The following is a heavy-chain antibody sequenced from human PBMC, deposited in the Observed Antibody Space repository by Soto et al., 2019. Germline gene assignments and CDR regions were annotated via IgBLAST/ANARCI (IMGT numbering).Heavy chain of an antibody. CDR2: IYYSGST. Sequence: QLQLQESGPGLVKPSETLSLTCTVSGGSISSSSYYWGWIRQPPGKGLEWIGSIYYSGSTYYNPSLKCRVTISVYTSKIQFSLKLSSVTAAYTAVYYCARGDVYDSSGYYTERVFDYWGQGTLVTVSS. CDR3: ARGDVYDSSGYYTERVFDY. CDR1: GGSISSSSYY. J-gene: IGHJ4*02. V-gene: IGHV4-39*01. D-gene: IGHD3-22*01.